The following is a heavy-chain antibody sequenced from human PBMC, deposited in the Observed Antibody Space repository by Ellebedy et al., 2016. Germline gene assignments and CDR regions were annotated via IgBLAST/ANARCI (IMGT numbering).Heavy chain of an antibody. J-gene: IGHJ2*01. V-gene: IGHV1-46*01. CDR2: INPSGGST. Sequence: ASVKVSCXVSGYTLTELSMHWVRQAPGKGLEWMGIINPSGGSTSYAQKFQGRVTMTRDTSTSTVYMELSSLRAEDTAVYYCAKEIWYFDLWGRGTLVTVSS. CDR3: AKEIWYFDL. CDR1: GYTLTELS.